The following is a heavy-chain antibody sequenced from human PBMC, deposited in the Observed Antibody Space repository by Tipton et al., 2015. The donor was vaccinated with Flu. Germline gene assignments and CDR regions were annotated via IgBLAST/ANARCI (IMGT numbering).Heavy chain of an antibody. V-gene: IGHV1-46*01. Sequence: VQLVQSGAEEKKPGASVKVSCKASGYTFTSYYMHWVRQAPGQGLEWMGIINPSGGSTSYAQKFQGRVTMTRDTSTSTVYMELSSLRSEDTAVCYCARDSTVAGFGPWGQGTLVTVSS. CDR3: ARDSTVAGFGP. D-gene: IGHD4-23*01. J-gene: IGHJ5*02. CDR1: GYTFTSYY. CDR2: INPSGGST.